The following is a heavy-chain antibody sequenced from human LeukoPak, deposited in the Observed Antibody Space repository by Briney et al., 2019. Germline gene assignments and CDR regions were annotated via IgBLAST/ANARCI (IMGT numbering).Heavy chain of an antibody. J-gene: IGHJ2*01. CDR3: ARDPVGPQSRGPNWYFDL. CDR2: INPSGGST. Sequence: ASVKVSCKASGYTFTSYYMHWVRQAPGQGLEWMGIINPSGGSTSYAQKFQGRVTMTRDTSTSTVYMELSSLRSEDTAVYYCARDPVGPQSRGPNWYFDLWGRGTLVTVSS. D-gene: IGHD3-10*01. V-gene: IGHV1-46*01. CDR1: GYTFTSYY.